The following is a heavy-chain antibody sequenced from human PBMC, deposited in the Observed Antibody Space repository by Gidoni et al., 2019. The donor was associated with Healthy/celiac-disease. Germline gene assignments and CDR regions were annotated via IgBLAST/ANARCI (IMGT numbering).Heavy chain of an antibody. CDR2: INPNSGGT. D-gene: IGHD3-22*01. CDR3: ARAATYYYDAVDAFDI. J-gene: IGHJ3*02. Sequence: QVQLVQSGAEVKKPGASVTVSCKASGYPFPVYYMHWVRQAPGQGLEWMGWINPNSGGTNYAQKFQGRVTMTRDTSISTAYMELSRLRSDDTAVYYCARAATYYYDAVDAFDIWGQGTMVTVSS. CDR1: GYPFPVYY. V-gene: IGHV1-2*02.